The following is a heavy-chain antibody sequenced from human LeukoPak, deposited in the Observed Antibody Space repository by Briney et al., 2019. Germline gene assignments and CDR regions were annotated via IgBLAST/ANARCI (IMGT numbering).Heavy chain of an antibody. Sequence: GRSLRLSCTASGFTFGDYLMSWFRQAPGKGLEWIGFISGGTTEYAASVKGRFTILRDNSTSIAYLQMNSLTTEDTAVYYCSRGSGWLSVYWGQGTLVTVSS. V-gene: IGHV3-49*03. CDR1: GFTFGDYL. J-gene: IGHJ4*02. D-gene: IGHD6-19*01. CDR3: SRGSGWLSVY. CDR2: ISGGTT.